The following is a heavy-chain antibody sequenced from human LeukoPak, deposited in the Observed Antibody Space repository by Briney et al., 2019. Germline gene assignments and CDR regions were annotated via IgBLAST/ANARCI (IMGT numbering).Heavy chain of an antibody. D-gene: IGHD2-15*01. J-gene: IGHJ3*01. CDR2: ISSSGSA. V-gene: IGHV4-59*01. CDR3: AREWSGFDF. Sequence: PSETLSLTCTVSGGSISSYYWSWIRQPPGKGLEGIAHISSSGSAIYNPLLMSRVSMSVDTSKNQLSLRLTSVTAADTAVYYCAREWSGFDFWGQGTTVTVSS. CDR1: GGSISSYY.